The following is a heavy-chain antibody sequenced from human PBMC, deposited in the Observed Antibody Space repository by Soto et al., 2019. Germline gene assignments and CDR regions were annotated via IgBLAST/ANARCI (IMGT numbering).Heavy chain of an antibody. Sequence: QVQLQQWGAGLLKPSETLSLTCAVYGGSFSRYYWCWIRQPPGKGLEWIGEINHSGSTNYNPSLKSRVTISEDTSKNQFSLKPSSLPAADTAVSYCAIGSTGKFDSRGRGTLVTVSS. D-gene: IGHD3-10*01. V-gene: IGHV4-34*01. CDR1: GGSFSRYY. CDR2: INHSGST. J-gene: IGHJ4*02. CDR3: AIGSTGKFDS.